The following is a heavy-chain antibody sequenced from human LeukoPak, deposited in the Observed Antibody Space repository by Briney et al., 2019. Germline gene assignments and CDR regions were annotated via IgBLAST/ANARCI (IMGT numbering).Heavy chain of an antibody. CDR3: ASSSGGVAVRFDY. CDR1: GYTFTNYD. D-gene: IGHD3-16*01. CDR2: INTNTGNT. Sequence: ASVKVSCKASGYTFTNYDMNWVRQAPGQGLEWMGWINTNTGNTTYAQEFTGRFVFSLDTSVSTAYMQIRRLKAEETAVYYCASSSGGVAVRFDYWGQGTLVTVSS. J-gene: IGHJ4*02. V-gene: IGHV7-4-1*02.